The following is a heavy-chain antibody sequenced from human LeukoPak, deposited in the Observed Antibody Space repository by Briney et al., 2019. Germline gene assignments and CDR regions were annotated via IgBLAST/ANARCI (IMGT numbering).Heavy chain of an antibody. Sequence: GASVKVSCKASGYTFTSYGISWVRQAPGQGLEWMGWISAYNGNTNYAQKLQGRVTMTTDTSTSTAYMELRSLRSDDTAVYYCARDDWYLPYCGGDCLARGNYFDYWGQGTLVTVSS. D-gene: IGHD2-21*02. CDR2: ISAYNGNT. J-gene: IGHJ4*02. CDR1: GYTFTSYG. CDR3: ARDDWYLPYCGGDCLARGNYFDY. V-gene: IGHV1-18*01.